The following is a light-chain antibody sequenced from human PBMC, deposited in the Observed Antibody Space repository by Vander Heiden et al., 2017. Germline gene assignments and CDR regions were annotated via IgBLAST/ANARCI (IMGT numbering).Light chain of an antibody. CDR2: QAS. CDR1: ESITTW. V-gene: IGKV1-5*03. Sequence: IHIAQSPSTPHGSVADRVTLTCRASESITTWLAWYQQRPGKVPKLLIYQASSLESGVSSRFSGSGSGTEFTLTISNLQPDDSATYYCQQYNAYPLTFGGGTKVEIE. CDR3: QQYNAYPLT. J-gene: IGKJ4*01.